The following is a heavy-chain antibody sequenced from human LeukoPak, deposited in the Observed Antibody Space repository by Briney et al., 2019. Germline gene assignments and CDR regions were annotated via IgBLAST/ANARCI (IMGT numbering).Heavy chain of an antibody. J-gene: IGHJ4*02. D-gene: IGHD6-19*01. CDR3: AINSGWYMYDY. CDR2: IYYSGST. CDR1: GGSINNYY. Sequence: SETLSLTCTVSGGSINNYYWSWIRQPPGKGLEWLGYIYYSGSTNYNPSLESRVTISLDTSKNHFSLKLSSVTAADTAVYYCAINSGWYMYDYWGQGTLVTVSS. V-gene: IGHV4-59*01.